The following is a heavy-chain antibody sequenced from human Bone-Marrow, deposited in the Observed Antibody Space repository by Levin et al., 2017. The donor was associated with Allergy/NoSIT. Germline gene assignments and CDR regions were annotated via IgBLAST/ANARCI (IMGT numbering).Heavy chain of an antibody. CDR3: AKVRRGLDAFDI. CDR2: ISASDDST. CDR1: GFSFRSYG. Sequence: HPGGSLRLSCAASGFSFRSYGMHWVRQAPGKGLEWVSSISASDDSTFYTDSVKGRLTISRDNSKNTIYLQMNSLRAEDTAIYYCAKVRRGLDAFDIWGQGTMVTVSS. V-gene: IGHV3-23*01. J-gene: IGHJ3*02. D-gene: IGHD3/OR15-3a*01.